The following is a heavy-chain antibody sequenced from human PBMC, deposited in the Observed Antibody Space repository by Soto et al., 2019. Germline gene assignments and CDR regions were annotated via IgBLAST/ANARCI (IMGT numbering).Heavy chain of an antibody. D-gene: IGHD3-22*01. J-gene: IGHJ6*02. V-gene: IGHV1-2*02. Sequence: QVQLVQSGAEVKKPGASVKVSCKASGYTFTGYYMHWVRQAPGQGLEWMGWINPNSGGKNYAQKFQGRVTMTRDTSNSTAYMELSRLRSDDTAVYYCARDDYYDSSGYPYYYYYGKDVWGQGTTVTVSS. CDR1: GYTFTGYY. CDR2: INPNSGGK. CDR3: ARDDYYDSSGYPYYYYYGKDV.